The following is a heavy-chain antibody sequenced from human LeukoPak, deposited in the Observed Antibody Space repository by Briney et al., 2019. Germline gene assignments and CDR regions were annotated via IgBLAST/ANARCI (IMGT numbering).Heavy chain of an antibody. CDR1: GGSISSYY. Sequence: NPSETLSLTCTVSGGSISSYYWSWIRQPPGKGLEWIGYIYYSGSTNYNPSLKSRVTISVDTSKNQFSLKLSSVTAADTAVYYCARRCDRYSNYFDYWGQGTLVTVSS. CDR2: IYYSGST. CDR3: ARRCDRYSNYFDY. V-gene: IGHV4-59*08. J-gene: IGHJ4*02. D-gene: IGHD2-21*02.